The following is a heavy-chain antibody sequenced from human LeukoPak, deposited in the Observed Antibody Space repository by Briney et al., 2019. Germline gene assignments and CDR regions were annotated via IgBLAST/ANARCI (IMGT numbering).Heavy chain of an antibody. D-gene: IGHD6-13*01. CDR3: ARYSSSDAFDI. Sequence: GGSLRLSCAASGLTLSRYSMHWVRQAPGKGLDWVSYISRTSSSITYADSVKGRFTISRDNSKNTLYLQMNSLRAEDTAVYYCARYSSSDAFDIWGQGTMVTVSS. V-gene: IGHV3-48*01. J-gene: IGHJ3*02. CDR1: GLTLSRYS. CDR2: ISRTSSSI.